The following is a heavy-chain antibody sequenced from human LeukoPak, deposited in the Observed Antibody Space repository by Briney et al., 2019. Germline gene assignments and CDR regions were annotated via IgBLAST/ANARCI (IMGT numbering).Heavy chain of an antibody. CDR1: GFTFSSYA. CDR3: ATERGYSFPYYYYGMDV. V-gene: IGHV3-23*01. Sequence: GGFLRLSCAASGFTFSSYAMSWVRQAPGKGLEWVSAISGSGGSTYYADSVKGRFTISRDNSKNTLYLQMNSLRAEDTAVYYCATERGYSFPYYYYGMDVWGQGTTVTVSS. D-gene: IGHD5-18*01. J-gene: IGHJ6*02. CDR2: ISGSGGST.